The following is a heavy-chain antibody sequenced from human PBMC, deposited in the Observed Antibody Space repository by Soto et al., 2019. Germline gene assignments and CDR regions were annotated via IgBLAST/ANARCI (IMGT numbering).Heavy chain of an antibody. CDR1: GGSFYRSGYY. J-gene: IGHJ4*02. Sequence: QVQLQESGPGLVKPSETLSLTCTVSGGSFYRSGYYWGWIRQPPGRGLEWIGNIDYNGVTYSNPSLKSRVTISRDTSKNQFSLKLTAVTAADTALYYCGKVLVGATGHTDSDSWGPGTLVAVSS. CDR2: IDYNGVT. CDR3: GKVLVGATGHTDSDS. V-gene: IGHV4-39*01. D-gene: IGHD2-15*01.